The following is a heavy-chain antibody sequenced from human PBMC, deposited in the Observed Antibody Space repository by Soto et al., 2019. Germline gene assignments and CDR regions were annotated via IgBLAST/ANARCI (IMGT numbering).Heavy chain of an antibody. CDR3: ARLRVHYGSGTNYYYYYGMDV. CDR2: INHSGST. Sequence: SETRSLTCAVYGGSFSGYYWSWIRQPPGKGLEGIGEINHSGSTNYNPSLKSRVTISVDTSKNQFSLKLSSVTAADTAVYYCARLRVHYGSGTNYYYYYGMDVWGQGTTVT. J-gene: IGHJ6*02. V-gene: IGHV4-34*01. D-gene: IGHD3-10*01. CDR1: GGSFSGYY.